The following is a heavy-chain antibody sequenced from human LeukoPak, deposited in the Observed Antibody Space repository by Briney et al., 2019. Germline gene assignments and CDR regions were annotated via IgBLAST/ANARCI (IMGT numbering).Heavy chain of an antibody. Sequence: GGSLRLSCAASGFTVSSNYMSWVRQAPGKGLEWVSVIYSGGSTYYAESVKGRFTISRDNSKNTLYLQMNSLRAEDTAVYYCANRELRYFDWLLYFDYWGQGTLVTVSS. CDR1: GFTVSSNY. CDR2: IYSGGST. CDR3: ANRELRYFDWLLYFDY. D-gene: IGHD3-9*01. J-gene: IGHJ4*02. V-gene: IGHV3-53*01.